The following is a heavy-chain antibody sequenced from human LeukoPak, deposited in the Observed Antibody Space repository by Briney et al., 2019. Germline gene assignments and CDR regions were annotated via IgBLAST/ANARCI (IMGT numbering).Heavy chain of an antibody. D-gene: IGHD3-3*01. CDR1: GGSISSSSYY. Sequence: SETLSLTCTVSGGSISSSSYYWGWICQPPGKGLEWIRSIYYSGSTYYNPSLKSRVTISVDTSKNQFSLKLSSVTAADTAVYYCARLTHYDFWSGYYTGLDWYFDLWGRGTLVTVSS. V-gene: IGHV4-39*01. CDR2: IYYSGST. CDR3: ARLTHYDFWSGYYTGLDWYFDL. J-gene: IGHJ2*01.